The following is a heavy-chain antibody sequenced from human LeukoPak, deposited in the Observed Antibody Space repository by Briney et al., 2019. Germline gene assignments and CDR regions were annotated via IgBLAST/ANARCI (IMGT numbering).Heavy chain of an antibody. CDR1: GFTFSSYA. CDR2: ISGSGGST. Sequence: PGGSLRLSCAASGFTFSSYAMSWVRQAPGKGLEWVSAISGSGGSTYYADSVKGRFTISRDNSKNTLYLQMNSLRAEDTAVYYCAKRGMGSGWLLYYFDYWGQGTLVTVSS. V-gene: IGHV3-23*01. CDR3: AKRGMGSGWLLYYFDY. D-gene: IGHD6-19*01. J-gene: IGHJ4*02.